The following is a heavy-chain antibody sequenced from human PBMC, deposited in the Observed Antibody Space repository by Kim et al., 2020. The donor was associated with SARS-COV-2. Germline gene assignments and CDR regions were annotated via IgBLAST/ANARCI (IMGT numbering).Heavy chain of an antibody. CDR3: AKDTPSRGGDPFYGDLGY. V-gene: IGHV3-23*01. Sequence: GRFTNSRDNSKNTLYLQMNSLRAEDTAVYYCAKDTPSRGGDPFYGDLGYWGQGTLVTVSS. D-gene: IGHD4-17*01. J-gene: IGHJ4*02.